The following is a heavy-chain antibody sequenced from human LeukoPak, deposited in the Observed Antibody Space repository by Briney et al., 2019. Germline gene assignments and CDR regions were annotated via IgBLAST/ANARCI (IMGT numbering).Heavy chain of an antibody. Sequence: GESLKISCKVSGYSFTSYWIAWVRQMPGKGLEWMGIIYPGDSDTRYSPSFQGQVTISADKSISTAYLQWSSPRASDTAMYYCARSPTLRLQNWFDPWGQGTLVTVSS. D-gene: IGHD3-3*01. J-gene: IGHJ5*02. V-gene: IGHV5-51*01. CDR1: GYSFTSYW. CDR3: ARSPTLRLQNWFDP. CDR2: IYPGDSDT.